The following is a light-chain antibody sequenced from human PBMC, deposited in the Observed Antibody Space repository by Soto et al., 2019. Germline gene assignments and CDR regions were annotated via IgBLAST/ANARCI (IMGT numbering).Light chain of an antibody. CDR3: QQYKNGWT. CDR2: DAS. Sequence: DIVLTQSPATLSLSPGDRVTLSCRASQTVGRYLSWYQHSPGQGPRLLVYDASNRATGVPARFSGSGSETEFTLTISSLQSEDFAIYYCQQYKNGWTFGQGTKVEIK. J-gene: IGKJ1*01. V-gene: IGKV3D-15*01. CDR1: QTVGRY.